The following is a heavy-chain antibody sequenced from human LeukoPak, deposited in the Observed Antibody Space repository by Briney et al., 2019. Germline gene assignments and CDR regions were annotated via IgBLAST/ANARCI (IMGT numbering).Heavy chain of an antibody. CDR2: IDPSDSET. CDR3: ARQTAMGRSGDY. CDR1: GYSFTSYW. Sequence: GESLKISCKASGYSFTSYWIGWVRQMPGKGLEWMGIIDPSDSETRYTPSFEGQVTISVDKSLTTADLQWNSLKASDTAMYYCARQTAMGRSGDYWGQGTLVTVSS. D-gene: IGHD5-18*01. J-gene: IGHJ4*02. V-gene: IGHV5-51*01.